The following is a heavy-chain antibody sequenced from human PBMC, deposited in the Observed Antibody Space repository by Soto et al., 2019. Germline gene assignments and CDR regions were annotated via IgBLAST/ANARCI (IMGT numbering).Heavy chain of an antibody. Sequence: GGSLRLSCAASGFTFTRYSMNWVRQAPGKGLEWVSSISSTTNYIYYGDSMKGRFTISRDNAKNSLYLEMNSLRAEDTAVYYCARESEDLTSNFDYWGQGALVTVSS. CDR2: ISSTTNYI. CDR1: GFTFTRYS. J-gene: IGHJ4*02. V-gene: IGHV3-21*06. CDR3: ARESEDLTSNFDY.